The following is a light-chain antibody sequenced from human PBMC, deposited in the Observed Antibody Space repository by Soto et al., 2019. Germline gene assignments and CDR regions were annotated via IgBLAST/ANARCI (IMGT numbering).Light chain of an antibody. CDR3: QQYGSSHT. J-gene: IGKJ5*01. CDR1: QSVSSSY. CDR2: GAS. Sequence: IVLTPTPGTRFLCLGKRAAISCRASQSVSSSYLAWYQQKPGQAPRLLIYGASSRATGIPDRFSGSGSGTDFTLTISRLEPEDFAVYYCQQYGSSHTFGQGTRLEIK. V-gene: IGKV3-20*01.